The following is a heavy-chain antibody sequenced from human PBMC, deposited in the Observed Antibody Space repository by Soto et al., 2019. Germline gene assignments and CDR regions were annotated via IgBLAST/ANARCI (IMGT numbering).Heavy chain of an antibody. CDR2: INPNSGGT. J-gene: IGHJ6*02. CDR3: ARVKAAAGTDPAAYYYYGMDV. Sequence: ASVKVSCKASGYTFTGYYMHWVRQAPGQGLEWMGWINPNSGGTNYAQKFQGWVTMTRDTYISTAYMELSRLRSDDTAVYYCARVKAAAGTDPAAYYYYGMDVWGQGTTVTVSS. D-gene: IGHD6-13*01. CDR1: GYTFTGYY. V-gene: IGHV1-2*04.